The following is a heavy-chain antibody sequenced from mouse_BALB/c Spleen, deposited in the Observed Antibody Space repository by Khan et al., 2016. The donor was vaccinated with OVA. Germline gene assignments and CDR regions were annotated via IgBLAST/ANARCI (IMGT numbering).Heavy chain of an antibody. D-gene: IGHD1-1*01. CDR2: INPHIGET. J-gene: IGHJ2*01. CDR3: TRIYGSDFDY. CDR1: GYSFTGYF. Sequence: VQLKESGPELVKPGASVKLSCKASGYSFTGYFMSWVMQSHGKNLEWIGRINPHIGETLYNQKFKGKATLTVDESSSQSHMELRSLASEDSAVYYCTRIYGSDFDYWGQGTPLTVSS. V-gene: IGHV1-20*02.